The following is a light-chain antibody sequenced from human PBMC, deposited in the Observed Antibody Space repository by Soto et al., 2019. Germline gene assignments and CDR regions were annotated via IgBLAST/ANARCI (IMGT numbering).Light chain of an antibody. CDR2: DAS. CDR1: QSISSW. V-gene: IGKV1-5*01. J-gene: IGKJ4*01. CDR3: QQYNSYSLT. Sequence: QSAATLFAYEGDRVTLTCRASQSISSWLAWYQQSTGKAHKLLIYDASSLESGVPSRFSGSGSGTEVTLTISSLQPDEFATLYCQQYNSYSLTFGGWTKVDI.